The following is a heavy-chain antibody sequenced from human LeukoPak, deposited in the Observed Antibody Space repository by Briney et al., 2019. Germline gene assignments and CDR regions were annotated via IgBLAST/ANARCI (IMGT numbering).Heavy chain of an antibody. Sequence: GGSLRLSCAASGFTFTNYGMNWVRQPPGKGLEWVSSISSSGTSIDYADSVKGRFTVSRDSATNSLYLQMNSLRAEDTAVYYCAKDMGVVPAANFDYWGQGTLVTVSS. CDR2: ISSSGTSI. J-gene: IGHJ4*02. CDR3: AKDMGVVPAANFDY. CDR1: GFTFTNYG. V-gene: IGHV3-21*04. D-gene: IGHD2-2*01.